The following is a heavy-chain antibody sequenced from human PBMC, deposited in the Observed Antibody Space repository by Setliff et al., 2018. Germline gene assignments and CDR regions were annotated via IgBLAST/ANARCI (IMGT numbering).Heavy chain of an antibody. CDR1: GYSFSNFW. Sequence: GESLKISCKGSGYSFSNFWIGWVRQMPGKGPEWMGIIYPGDSHTRYSPSFQGQVTMSADKSINAAYLQWSNLKASDTAMYYCARQRGYYYYYMDVWGKGTTVTVSS. CDR2: IYPGDSHT. J-gene: IGHJ6*03. D-gene: IGHD3-3*01. V-gene: IGHV5-51*01. CDR3: ARQRGYYYYYMDV.